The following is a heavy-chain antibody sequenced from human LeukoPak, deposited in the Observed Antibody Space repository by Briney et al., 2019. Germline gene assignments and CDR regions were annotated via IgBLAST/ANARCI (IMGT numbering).Heavy chain of an antibody. J-gene: IGHJ4*02. CDR2: INHSGST. V-gene: IGHV4-34*01. Sequence: SETLSLTCAVYGGSFSGYYWSWIRQPPGKGLEWIGEINHSGSTNYNPSLKSRVTISVDTSKNQLSLKLSSVTAADTAVYYCARGRPPAATFDYWGQGTLVTVSS. D-gene: IGHD2-2*01. CDR3: ARGRPPAATFDY. CDR1: GGSFSGYY.